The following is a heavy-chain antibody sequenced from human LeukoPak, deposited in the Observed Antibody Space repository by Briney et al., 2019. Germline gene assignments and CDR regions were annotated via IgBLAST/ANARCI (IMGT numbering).Heavy chain of an antibody. V-gene: IGHV1-46*01. CDR1: GYTFTSYY. J-gene: IGHJ6*02. D-gene: IGHD3-3*01. CDR3: ARGPTRTYYDFWSGYRPGYYYYGMDV. CDR2: INPSGGST. Sequence: ASVKVSCKASGYTFTSYYMHWVRQAPGQGLEWMGIINPSGGSTSYAQKFQGRVTMTRNTSISTAYMELSSLRSEDTAVYYCARGPTRTYYDFWSGYRPGYYYYGMDVWGQGTTVTVSS.